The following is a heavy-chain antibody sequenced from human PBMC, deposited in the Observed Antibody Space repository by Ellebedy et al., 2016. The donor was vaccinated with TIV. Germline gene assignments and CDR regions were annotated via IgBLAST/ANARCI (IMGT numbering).Heavy chain of an antibody. CDR2: IYPGDSDT. CDR3: AKSIVVAPNAFDI. CDR1: GYSFTSYW. Sequence: GESLKISXKGSGYSFTSYWIGWVRQMPGKGLEWMGIIYPGDSDTRYSPSFQGQVTISADKSISTAYLQWSSLKASDAAMYYCAKSIVVAPNAFDIWGQGTMVTVSS. V-gene: IGHV5-51*01. J-gene: IGHJ3*02. D-gene: IGHD3-22*01.